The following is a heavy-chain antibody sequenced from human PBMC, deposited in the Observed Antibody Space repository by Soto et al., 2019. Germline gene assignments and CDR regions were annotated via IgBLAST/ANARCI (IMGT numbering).Heavy chain of an antibody. CDR2: INPNSGGT. CDR1: GYTFTGYY. Sequence: ASVKVSCKASGYTFTGYYMHWVRQAPGQGLEWMGWINPNSGGTNYAQKFQGRVTMTRDTSISTAYMELSRLRSDDTAVYYCARDLLPPYDFWSGYYPDYWGQGTLVTVSS. V-gene: IGHV1-2*02. J-gene: IGHJ4*02. CDR3: ARDLLPPYDFWSGYYPDY. D-gene: IGHD3-3*01.